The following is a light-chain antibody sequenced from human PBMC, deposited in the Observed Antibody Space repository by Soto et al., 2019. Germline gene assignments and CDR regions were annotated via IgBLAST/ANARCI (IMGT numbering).Light chain of an antibody. V-gene: IGKV1-5*03. CDR1: QSISNW. Sequence: DIQMTQSPSTLSAFVGDRVTITCRASQSISNWLAWYQQKPGKAPKLLIYKASNLESGVPSRFSGSGSETEFTLTINSLQPDDFATYDCQQFNSYPYTFGQGTKLEIK. CDR3: QQFNSYPYT. CDR2: KAS. J-gene: IGKJ2*01.